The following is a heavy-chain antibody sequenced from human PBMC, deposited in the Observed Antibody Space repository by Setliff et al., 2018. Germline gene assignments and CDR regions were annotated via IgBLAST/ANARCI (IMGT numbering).Heavy chain of an antibody. J-gene: IGHJ4*02. Sequence: PSETLSLTCTVSGGSISSGGYYWSWIRQHPGMGLEWIGYIYYSGSTYHNPSLKTLVTISVDTSKNQFSLKLTSVTAADTAVYYCATTTLGRYCSGGNCYFGYWGQGTLVTVSS. D-gene: IGHD2-15*01. V-gene: IGHV4-31*01. CDR3: ATTTLGRYCSGGNCYFGY. CDR1: GGSISSGGYY. CDR2: IYYSGST.